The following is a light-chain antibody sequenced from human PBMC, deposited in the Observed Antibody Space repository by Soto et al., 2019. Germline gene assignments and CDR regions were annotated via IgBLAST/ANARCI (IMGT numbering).Light chain of an antibody. CDR3: SSYTSSSTLYG. Sequence: QPVLTQPASVSGSPGQSITISCTGTSSDVGGYNYVSWYQQHPGKAPKLMIYDVSNRPSGVSNRFSGSKSGNTASLTISGRQAEDDADYYCSSYTSSSTLYGFGTGTKVTVL. J-gene: IGLJ1*01. CDR2: DVS. CDR1: SSDVGGYNY. V-gene: IGLV2-14*01.